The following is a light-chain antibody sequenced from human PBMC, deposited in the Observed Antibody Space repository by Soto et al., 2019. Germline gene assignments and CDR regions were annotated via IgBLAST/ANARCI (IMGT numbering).Light chain of an antibody. CDR3: NSYTSGSTWV. J-gene: IGLJ3*02. Sequence: QSALTQPASVSGSPGQSITISCTGTSSDVGGYNYVCWFQQHPGKAPKLMIYDVSNRPSGVSSRFSGSKSGNTASLTISGLQAEDEADYYCNSYTSGSTWVFGGGTKVTVL. CDR2: DVS. V-gene: IGLV2-14*01. CDR1: SSDVGGYNY.